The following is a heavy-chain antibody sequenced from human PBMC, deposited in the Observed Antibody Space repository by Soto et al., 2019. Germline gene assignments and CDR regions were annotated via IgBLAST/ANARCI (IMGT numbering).Heavy chain of an antibody. D-gene: IGHD3-22*01. CDR1: GFSFDDYI. J-gene: IGHJ3*02. V-gene: IGHV3-9*01. CDR3: AKGRGTIVVTDAYDI. Sequence: GGSLRLSCGGSGFSFDDYIMHWVRQAPGKGPEWVASLSWNSGFSGYADSVKGRFTISRDNAQSSVHLQMNNLRTEDTALYYCAKGRGTIVVTDAYDIWGQGTMVTVSS. CDR2: LSWNSGFS.